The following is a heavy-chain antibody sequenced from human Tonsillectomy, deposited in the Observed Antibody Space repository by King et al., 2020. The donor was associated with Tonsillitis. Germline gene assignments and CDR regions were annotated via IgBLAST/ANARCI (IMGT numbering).Heavy chain of an antibody. CDR2: ISYDGSKK. V-gene: IGHV3-30-3*01. D-gene: IGHD4-23*01. CDR3: ARGGWRWLLFGAYFDY. Sequence: VQLVQSGGGVVQPGRSLRLSCAASGFTFTNYTIHWVRQAPGKGLEWVAVISYDGSKKYYADSVKGRFTISRDNSKKTVYLQMNSLRAEDTAVYYCARGGWRWLLFGAYFDYWGQGTLVTVSS. CDR1: GFTFTNYT. J-gene: IGHJ4*02.